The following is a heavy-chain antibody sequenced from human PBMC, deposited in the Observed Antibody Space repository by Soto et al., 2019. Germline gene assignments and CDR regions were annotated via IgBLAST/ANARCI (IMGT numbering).Heavy chain of an antibody. Sequence: SVKVSCKASGGTFSSYAISWVRQAPGQGLEWMGGIIPIFGTANYAQKFRGRVTSTADESTSTAYMELSSLRSEDTAVYYCARGGGVAATEYFYGMDVWGQGTTVTVSS. V-gene: IGHV1-69*13. J-gene: IGHJ6*02. CDR2: IIPIFGTA. D-gene: IGHD2-15*01. CDR1: GGTFSSYA. CDR3: ARGGGVAATEYFYGMDV.